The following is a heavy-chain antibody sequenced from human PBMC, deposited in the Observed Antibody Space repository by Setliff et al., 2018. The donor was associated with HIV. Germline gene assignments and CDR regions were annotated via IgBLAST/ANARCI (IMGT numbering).Heavy chain of an antibody. J-gene: IGHJ4*02. CDR3: ARGRTGHDY. CDR1: GGSISSGSYY. V-gene: IGHV4-61*09. CDR2: IYTSGST. Sequence: SETLSLTCTVSGGSISSGSYYWTWIRQPAGKGPEWIGHIYTSGSTKYNPSLESRLTISVDTSKTQFSLKLSSLTAADTAVYYCARGRTGHDYWGQGTLVTVYS.